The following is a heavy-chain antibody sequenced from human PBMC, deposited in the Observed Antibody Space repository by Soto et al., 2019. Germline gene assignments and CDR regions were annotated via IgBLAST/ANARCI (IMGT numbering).Heavy chain of an antibody. CDR3: ARDPPTYYDSSGPSDY. V-gene: IGHV1-2*02. CDR1: GYTFTGYY. CDR2: INPNSGGT. D-gene: IGHD3-22*01. J-gene: IGHJ4*02. Sequence: ASVKVSCKASGYTFTGYYMHWVRQAPGQGLEWMGWINPNSGGTNYAQKFQGRVTMTRDTSISTAYMELSRLRSDDTAVYYCARDPPTYYDSSGPSDYWGQGTLVTVSS.